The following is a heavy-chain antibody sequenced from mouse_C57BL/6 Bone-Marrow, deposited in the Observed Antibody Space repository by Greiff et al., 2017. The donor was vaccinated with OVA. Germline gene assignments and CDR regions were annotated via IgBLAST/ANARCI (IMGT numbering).Heavy chain of an antibody. V-gene: IGHV5-9-1*02. D-gene: IGHD2-1*01. CDR2: ISSGGDYI. CDR1: GFTFSSYA. CDR3: TRSPVYPGRCYMDD. Sequence: EVQVVESGEGLVKPGGSLKLSCAASGFTFSSYAMSWVRQTPEKRLEWVAYISSGGDYIYYADTVKGRFTISRDNARNTLYLQMSSLKSEDTAMYYCTRSPVYPGRCYMDDWGQGTSGTVSS. J-gene: IGHJ4*01.